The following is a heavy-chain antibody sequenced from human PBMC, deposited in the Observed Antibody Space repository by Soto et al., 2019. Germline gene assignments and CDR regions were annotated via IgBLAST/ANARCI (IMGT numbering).Heavy chain of an antibody. D-gene: IGHD3-9*01. J-gene: IGHJ4*02. CDR2: IYWDDDK. CDR1: GFSLSTSGVG. V-gene: IGHV2-5*02. Sequence: SGPTLVQPTQTLTLTCTFSGFSLSTSGVGVGWIRQPPRKALEWLALIYWDDDKRYSPSLKSRLTITKDTSKNQVVLTMNNMDPLDKATYYCAHGPLLRYFDWLPKQKPKNYFDYWGQGTLVTVSS. CDR3: AHGPLLRYFDWLPKQKPKNYFDY.